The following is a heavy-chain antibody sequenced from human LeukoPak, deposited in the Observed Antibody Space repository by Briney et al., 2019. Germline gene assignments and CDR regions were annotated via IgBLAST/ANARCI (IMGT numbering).Heavy chain of an antibody. CDR2: MNPNSGNT. J-gene: IGHJ4*02. V-gene: IGHV1-8*01. CDR3: ARGPGYDSSGYHLFDY. D-gene: IGHD3-22*01. CDR1: GYTFTSYD. Sequence: GASVKVFCKASGYTFTSYDINWVRQATGQGLEWMGWMNPNSGNTGYAQKFQGRGTMTRNTSISTAYMELSSLRSEDTAVYYCARGPGYDSSGYHLFDYWGQGTLVTVSS.